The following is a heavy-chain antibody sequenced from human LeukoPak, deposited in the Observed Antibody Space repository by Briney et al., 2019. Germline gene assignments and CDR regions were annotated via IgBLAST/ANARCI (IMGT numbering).Heavy chain of an antibody. J-gene: IGHJ6*03. CDR1: GFTFSSYE. CDR2: IKQDGSEK. Sequence: PGGSLRLSCAASGFTFSSYEMNWVRQAPGKGLEWVANIKQDGSEKYYVDSVKGRFTISRDNAKNSLYLQMNSLRAEDTAVYYCAREVPYSHYYYYMDVWGKGTTVTVSS. V-gene: IGHV3-7*01. D-gene: IGHD2-21*01. CDR3: AREVPYSHYYYYMDV.